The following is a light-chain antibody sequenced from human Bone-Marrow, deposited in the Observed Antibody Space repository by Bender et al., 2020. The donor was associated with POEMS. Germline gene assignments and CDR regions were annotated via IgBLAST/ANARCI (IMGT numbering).Light chain of an antibody. Sequence: QSALTQPPSASGSPGQSVTLSCTGTSRDVGGYEYVSWYQQHPGKAPKLIIYEVSKRPSGVPDRFSGSKSGNTASLTVSGLQADDEADYYCSAHTTTGTHVFGSGTKVTVL. CDR2: EVS. CDR3: SAHTTTGTHV. V-gene: IGLV2-8*01. CDR1: SRDVGGYEY. J-gene: IGLJ1*01.